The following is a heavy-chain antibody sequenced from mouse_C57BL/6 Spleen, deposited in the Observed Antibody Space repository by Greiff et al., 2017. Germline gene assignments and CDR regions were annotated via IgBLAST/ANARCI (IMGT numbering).Heavy chain of an antibody. Sequence: EVHLVESGGDLVKPGGSLKLSCAASGFTFSSYGMSWVRQTPDKRLEWVATISSGGSYTYYPDSVKGRFTISRDNAKNTLYLQMSSLKSEDTAMYYCARHEGLREDAMDYWGQGTSVTVSS. CDR1: GFTFSSYG. CDR3: ARHEGLREDAMDY. J-gene: IGHJ4*01. CDR2: ISSGGSYT. V-gene: IGHV5-6*01. D-gene: IGHD2-4*01.